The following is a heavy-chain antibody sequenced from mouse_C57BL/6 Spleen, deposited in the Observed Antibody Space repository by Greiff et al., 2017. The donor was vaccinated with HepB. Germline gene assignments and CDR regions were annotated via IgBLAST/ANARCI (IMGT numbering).Heavy chain of an antibody. CDR3: AAYYTYFAY. CDR2: ISSGSSTI. Sequence: DVMLVESGGGLVKPGGSLKLSCAASGFTFSDYGMHWVRQAPEKGLEWVAYISSGSSTIYYADTVKGRFTISRDNAKNTLFLQMTSLRSEDTAMYYCAAYYTYFAYWGQGTLVTVSA. V-gene: IGHV5-17*01. D-gene: IGHD2-12*01. CDR1: GFTFSDYG. J-gene: IGHJ3*01.